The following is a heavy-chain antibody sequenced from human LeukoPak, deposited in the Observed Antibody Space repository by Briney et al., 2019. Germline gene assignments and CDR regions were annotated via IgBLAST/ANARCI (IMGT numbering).Heavy chain of an antibody. Sequence: GGSLRLSRAASGFTFSSYSMNWVRQAPGKGLEWVSSISSSSSYIYYADSVKGRFTISRDNAKNSLYLQMNSLRAEDTAVYYYARAGYDFWSGYYSYYFDYWGQGTLVTVSS. CDR3: ARAGYDFWSGYYSYYFDY. V-gene: IGHV3-21*01. CDR1: GFTFSSYS. D-gene: IGHD3-3*01. CDR2: ISSSSSYI. J-gene: IGHJ4*02.